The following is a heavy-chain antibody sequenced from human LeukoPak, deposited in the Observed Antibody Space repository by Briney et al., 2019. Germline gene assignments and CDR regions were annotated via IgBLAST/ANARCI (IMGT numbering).Heavy chain of an antibody. D-gene: IGHD3-16*01. CDR1: GFDFDNNA. CDR2: TSGDDT. CDR3: AKGLGRVSFSSDY. Sequence: PGGSLRLSCAASGFDFDNNAMQWVRQPPGKGLEWVSLTSGDDTHYADSVKGRFTMSRDNTKKTLFLQMSNLRFEDTGLYFCAKGLGRVSFSSDYWGQGILVAVSS. J-gene: IGHJ4*02. V-gene: IGHV3-43*02.